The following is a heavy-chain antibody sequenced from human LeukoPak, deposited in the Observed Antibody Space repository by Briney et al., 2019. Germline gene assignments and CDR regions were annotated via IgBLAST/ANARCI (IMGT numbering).Heavy chain of an antibody. CDR2: ISGSGGST. CDR1: GFTFSSYA. V-gene: IGHV3-23*01. CDR3: AYYYDSSGYPVYFDY. Sequence: GGSLRLSCAASGFTFSSYAMSWVRQAPGKGLEWVSAISGSGGSTYYADSVKGRFTISRDNAKNSLYLQMNSLRAEDTAVYYCAYYYDSSGYPVYFDYWGQGTLVTVSS. J-gene: IGHJ4*02. D-gene: IGHD3-22*01.